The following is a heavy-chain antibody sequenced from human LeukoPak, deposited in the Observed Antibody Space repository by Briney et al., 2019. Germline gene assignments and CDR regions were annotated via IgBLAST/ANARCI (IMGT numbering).Heavy chain of an antibody. CDR1: GGSISSSSYY. CDR3: ARASNYDFWSGSALYYYMDV. V-gene: IGHV4-39*07. D-gene: IGHD3-3*01. J-gene: IGHJ6*03. CDR2: IYYSGST. Sequence: PSETLSLTCTVSGGSISSSSYYWGWIRQPPGKGLEWIGSIYYSGSTNYNPSLKSRVTISVDTSKNQFSLKLSSVTAADTAVYYCARASNYDFWSGSALYYYMDVWGKGTMVTVSS.